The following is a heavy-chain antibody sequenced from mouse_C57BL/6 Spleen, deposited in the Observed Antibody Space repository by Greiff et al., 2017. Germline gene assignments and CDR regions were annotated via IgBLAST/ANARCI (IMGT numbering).Heavy chain of an antibody. V-gene: IGHV7-3*01. D-gene: IGHD1-1*01. CDR1: GFTFTDYY. CDR2: IRKKANGYTT. CDR3: AADCYGRGPGY. Sequence: EVQLVESGGGLVQPGGSLSLSCAASGFTFTDYYMSWVRQPPGKALEWLGFIRKKANGYTTEYSASVKGRFTISRDNSQSILYLQVDALGAEDSATYYCAADCYGRGPGYWGQGTTLTVSS. J-gene: IGHJ2*01.